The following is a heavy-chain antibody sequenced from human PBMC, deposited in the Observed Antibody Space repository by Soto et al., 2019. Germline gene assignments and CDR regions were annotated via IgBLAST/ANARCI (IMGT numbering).Heavy chain of an antibody. Sequence: EVQLVESGGGLVKPGGSLRLSCAAYGFIFSSYTMNWVRQAPGKGLEWVSSISASSTYIYYADSLKGRFTISRDNAYNSLYLQMNSLRPEDTAVYYCARGWLRDPWMYWGQGTLVTVSS. CDR3: ARGWLRDPWMY. J-gene: IGHJ4*02. CDR2: ISASSTYI. V-gene: IGHV3-21*01. CDR1: GFIFSSYT. D-gene: IGHD5-12*01.